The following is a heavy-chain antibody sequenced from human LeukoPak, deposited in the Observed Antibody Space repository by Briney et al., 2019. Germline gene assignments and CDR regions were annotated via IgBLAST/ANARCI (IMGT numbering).Heavy chain of an antibody. V-gene: IGHV5-10-1*01. CDR3: ARQHYYGSGSDYDY. CDR1: GYRFTSYW. Sequence: GEALEISLKGAGYRFTSYWSRWGRPMPGKGEGWMGRIDPSDSYTNYSPSFQGHVTISADKSISTAYLQWSSLKASDTAMYYCARQHYYGSGSDYDYWGQGTLVTVSS. D-gene: IGHD3-10*01. J-gene: IGHJ4*02. CDR2: IDPSDSYT.